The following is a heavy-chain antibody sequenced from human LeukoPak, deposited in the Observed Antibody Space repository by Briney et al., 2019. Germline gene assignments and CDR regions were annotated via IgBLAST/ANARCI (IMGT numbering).Heavy chain of an antibody. CDR3: AREGGPYRPLDY. CDR2: VHLSGRT. J-gene: IGHJ4*02. Sequence: SETLSLTCGVSGGSISTTNWWTWVRQPPGEGLEWIGEVHLSGRTHYNPSLESRVTMSVDMSENHISLRLTSVTAADTAVYYCAREGGPYRPLDYSGQGTLVTVSS. V-gene: IGHV4-4*02. CDR1: GGSISTTNW.